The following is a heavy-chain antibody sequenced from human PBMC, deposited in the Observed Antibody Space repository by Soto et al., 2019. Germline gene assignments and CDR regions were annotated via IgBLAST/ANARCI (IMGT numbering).Heavy chain of an antibody. CDR3: AKTPSYYYESSGYYYFDD. CDR1: GFTFSSYA. CDR2: ISGSGGST. J-gene: IGHJ4*02. V-gene: IGHV3-23*01. D-gene: IGHD3-22*01. Sequence: PGGSLRLSCAASGFTFSSYAMSWVRQAPGKGLEWVSVISGSGGSTYYADSVKGRFTISRDNSKNTLYLQMNSLRAEDTAVYYCAKTPSYYYESSGYYYFDDWGQGTLVTVSS.